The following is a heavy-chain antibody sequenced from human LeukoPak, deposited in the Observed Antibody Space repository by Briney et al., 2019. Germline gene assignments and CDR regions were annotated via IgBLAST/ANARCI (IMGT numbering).Heavy chain of an antibody. V-gene: IGHV3-21*01. Sequence: GGSLRLSCAASGFTFSSNSMNWVGQAPGKGGEGGSSISSSSSYVNYADSVKGGLTITRGNARNSLYLQMNSLRAEDTAVYYCARARLGFTRGIGTNYFDYWGQGTLVTVSS. CDR1: GFTFSSNS. J-gene: IGHJ4*02. D-gene: IGHD2-15*01. CDR3: ARARLGFTRGIGTNYFDY. CDR2: ISSSSSYV.